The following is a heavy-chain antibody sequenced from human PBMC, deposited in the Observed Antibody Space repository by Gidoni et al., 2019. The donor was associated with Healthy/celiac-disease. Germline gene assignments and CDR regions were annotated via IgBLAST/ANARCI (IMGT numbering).Heavy chain of an antibody. CDR2: IFSNDEK. Sequence: QVTLKESGPVLVKPTETLTLTCTVSGFSLSNARMGVSWIRQPPGKALEWLAHIFSNDEKSYSTSLKSRLTISKDTSKSQVVLTMTNMDPVDTATYYCARLVAEDDIVLVSDYWGQGTLVTVSS. CDR3: ARLVAEDDIVLVSDY. V-gene: IGHV2-26*01. J-gene: IGHJ4*02. CDR1: GFSLSNARMG. D-gene: IGHD2-8*02.